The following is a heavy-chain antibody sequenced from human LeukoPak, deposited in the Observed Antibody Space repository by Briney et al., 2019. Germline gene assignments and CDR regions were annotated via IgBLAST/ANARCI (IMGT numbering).Heavy chain of an antibody. V-gene: IGHV3-74*01. Sequence: PGGSLRLSCAASGFTFSTYWMHWVRQAPGKGLVWVSRLSPDGSSSIYADSVKGRFTISRDHSKNTLYLQMNSLRAEDTAVYYCVRRKSSSHAFDFWGQGTMVTVSS. CDR3: VRRKSSSHAFDF. J-gene: IGHJ3*01. CDR2: LSPDGSSS. CDR1: GFTFSTYW. D-gene: IGHD6-6*01.